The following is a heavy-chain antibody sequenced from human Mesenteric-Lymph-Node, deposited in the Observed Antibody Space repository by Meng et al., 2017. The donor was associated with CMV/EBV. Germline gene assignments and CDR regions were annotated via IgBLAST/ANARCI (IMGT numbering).Heavy chain of an antibody. D-gene: IGHD4-17*01. Sequence: GSLRLSCAASGFTFSRYGMHWVRQAPGEGLEWVAFIRYDDSDKYYVDSVKGRFIISRDNSKNTLYLQMNSLRAEDTALYYCAVDPYADYKGDAFDVWGQRTMVTVSS. CDR2: IRYDDSDK. J-gene: IGHJ3*01. V-gene: IGHV3-30*02. CDR3: AVDPYADYKGDAFDV. CDR1: GFTFSRYG.